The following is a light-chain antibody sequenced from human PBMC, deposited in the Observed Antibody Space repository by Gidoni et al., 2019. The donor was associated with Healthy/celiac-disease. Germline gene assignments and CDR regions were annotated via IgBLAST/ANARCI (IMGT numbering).Light chain of an antibody. Sequence: QSVLTQPPSASGTPGQRVTISCSGSSSNIGSNTVNWYQQLPGTAPKLLIYSNNKRPSGVPDRFSGSKSGTSASLAISGLQSEDEADYYCAAWDDSLNEWVFGGGTKLTVL. CDR3: AAWDDSLNEWV. CDR1: SSNIGSNT. V-gene: IGLV1-44*01. J-gene: IGLJ3*02. CDR2: SNN.